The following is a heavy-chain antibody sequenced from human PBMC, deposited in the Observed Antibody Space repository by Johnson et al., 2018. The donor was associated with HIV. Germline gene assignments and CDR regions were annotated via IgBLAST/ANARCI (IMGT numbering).Heavy chain of an antibody. Sequence: VQLVESGGVAVQPGGSLRLSCAASGFTFSSYWMTWVCQAPGKGLEWVSYISSSGSTIYYADSVKGRFTISRDNAKNSLYLQMKNLRAEDTALYYCARGQWLVPFTFDLWGPGTMVTVSS. CDR2: ISSSGSTI. CDR3: ARGQWLVPFTFDL. D-gene: IGHD6-19*01. J-gene: IGHJ3*01. CDR1: GFTFSSYW. V-gene: IGHV3-48*04.